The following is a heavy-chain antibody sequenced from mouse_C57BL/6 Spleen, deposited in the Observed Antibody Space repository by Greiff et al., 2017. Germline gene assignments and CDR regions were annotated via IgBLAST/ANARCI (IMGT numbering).Heavy chain of an antibody. Sequence: VQLQQPGAELVKPGASVKLSCKASGYTFTSYWMHWVKQRPGQGLEWIGMIHPNSGSTNYNEKFKSKATLTVDKSSSTAYMQLSSLTSEDSAVYYCVRVLEGYFDDWGPGTTLTVSS. CDR3: VRVLEGYFDD. D-gene: IGHD2-14*01. V-gene: IGHV1-64*01. CDR1: GYTFTSYW. J-gene: IGHJ2*01. CDR2: IHPNSGST.